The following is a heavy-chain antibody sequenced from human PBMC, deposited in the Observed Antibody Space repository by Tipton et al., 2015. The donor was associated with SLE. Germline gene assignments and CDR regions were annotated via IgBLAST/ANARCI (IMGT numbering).Heavy chain of an antibody. J-gene: IGHJ4*02. D-gene: IGHD5-12*01. CDR3: ARVRYSGHDEAYYFDY. V-gene: IGHV4-61*02. CDR2: ICTSGST. Sequence: TLSLTCTVSGGSISSGSYYWSWLRQPAGKGLEWIGRICTSGSTNYNPSLKSRVTISVDTSKNQFSLKLSSVTAADTAVYYCARVRYSGHDEAYYFDYWGQGTLVTVSS. CDR1: GGSISSGSYY.